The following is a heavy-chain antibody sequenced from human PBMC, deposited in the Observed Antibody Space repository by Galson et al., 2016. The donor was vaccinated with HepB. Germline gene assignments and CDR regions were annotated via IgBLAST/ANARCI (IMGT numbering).Heavy chain of an antibody. Sequence: ETLSLTCAVSGDSISSSNWWTWVRQSPGKGLEWIGEIYHYGSSNYNPSLKSRVTISVDTSKNQISLKLCSVTAADTAVYYCARENKVDDFWSGSSFDPWGQGTLVTVSP. D-gene: IGHD3-3*01. CDR2: IYHYGSS. V-gene: IGHV4-4*02. J-gene: IGHJ5*02. CDR3: ARENKVDDFWSGSSFDP. CDR1: GDSISSSNW.